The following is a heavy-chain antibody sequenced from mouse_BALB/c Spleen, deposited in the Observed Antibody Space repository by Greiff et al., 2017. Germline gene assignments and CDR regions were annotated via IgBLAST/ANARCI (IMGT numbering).Heavy chain of an antibody. CDR2: INPSNGGT. D-gene: IGHD2-1*01. CDR1: GYTFTSYY. Sequence: VKLVESGAELVKPGASVKLSCKASGYTFTSYYMYWVKQRPGQGLEWIGEINPSNGGTNFNEKFKSKATLTVDKSSSTAYMQLSSLTSEDSAVYYCTRSSSMVTTVMYYAMDYWGQGTSVTVSS. CDR3: TRSSSMVTTVMYYAMDY. V-gene: IGHV1S81*02. J-gene: IGHJ4*01.